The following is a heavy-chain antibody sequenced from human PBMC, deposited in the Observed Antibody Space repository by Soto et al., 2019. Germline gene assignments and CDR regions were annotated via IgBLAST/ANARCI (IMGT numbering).Heavy chain of an antibody. CDR2: ISSNGGST. Sequence: GGSLRLSCAASGFTFSSYAMHWVRQAPGKGLEYVSAISSNGGSTYYANSVKGRFTISRDNSKNTLYLQMGSLRAEDMAVYYCARESYGDYPQHNAFDIWGQGTMVTVSS. D-gene: IGHD4-17*01. V-gene: IGHV3-64*01. CDR1: GFTFSSYA. J-gene: IGHJ3*02. CDR3: ARESYGDYPQHNAFDI.